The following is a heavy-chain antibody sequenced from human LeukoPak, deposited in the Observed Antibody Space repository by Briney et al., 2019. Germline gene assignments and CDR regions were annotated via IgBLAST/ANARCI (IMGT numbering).Heavy chain of an antibody. D-gene: IGHD3-16*01. V-gene: IGHV4-59*01. J-gene: IGHJ4*02. CDR1: GDSISSYY. CDR3: ARGGGTLDY. CDR2: IYDSGKT. Sequence: PPETLSLTCTVSGDSISSYYWSWIRQPPGKGLEWIGYIYDSGKTNYNASLISRVTISVDTSKNQFSLKLTSVTPADTAVYYCARGGGTLDYWGQGTLVTVSS.